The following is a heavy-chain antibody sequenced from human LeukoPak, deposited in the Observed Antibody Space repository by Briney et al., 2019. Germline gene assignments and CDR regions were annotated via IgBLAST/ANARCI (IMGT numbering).Heavy chain of an antibody. V-gene: IGHV1-24*01. Sequence: GASVKVSCKVSGYTLTELSMHWVRQAPGKGLEWMGGFDPEDGETIYAQKFQGRVTMTEDTSTDTAYMELRSLRSEDTAVYYCATASLMVRGVIMFFDYWGQGTLVTVSS. CDR1: GYTLTELS. CDR3: ATASLMVRGVIMFFDY. D-gene: IGHD3-10*01. CDR2: FDPEDGET. J-gene: IGHJ4*02.